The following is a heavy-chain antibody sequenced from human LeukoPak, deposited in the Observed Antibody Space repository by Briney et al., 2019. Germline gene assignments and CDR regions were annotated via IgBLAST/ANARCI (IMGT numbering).Heavy chain of an antibody. J-gene: IGHJ4*02. CDR2: INHSGST. D-gene: IGHD5-12*01. CDR3: ARRQWGVATIRQSIDY. V-gene: IGHV4-34*01. CDR1: GGSFSGYY. Sequence: SKTLSLTCAVYGGSFSGYYWSWIRQPPGKGLEWIGEINHSGSTNYNPSLKSRVTISVDTSKNQFSLKLSSVTAADTAVYYCARRQWGVATIRQSIDYWGQGTLVTVSS.